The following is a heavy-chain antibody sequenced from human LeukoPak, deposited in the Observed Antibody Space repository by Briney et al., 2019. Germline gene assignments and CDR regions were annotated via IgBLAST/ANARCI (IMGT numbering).Heavy chain of an antibody. D-gene: IGHD2-15*01. Sequence: PSETLSLTCTVSGGSITSYYGSWIRQPAGKGLEWIGRIYSNENTNYNPSLKSRVTMSVDTSKNQFSLKLSSVTAADTAVYYCARGGTTPYYFDDWGQGTLVTVSS. CDR3: ARGGTTPYYFDD. CDR1: GGSITSYY. V-gene: IGHV4-4*07. J-gene: IGHJ4*02. CDR2: IYSNENT.